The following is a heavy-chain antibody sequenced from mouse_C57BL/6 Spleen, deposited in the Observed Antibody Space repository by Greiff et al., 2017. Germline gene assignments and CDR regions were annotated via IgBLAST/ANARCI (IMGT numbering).Heavy chain of an antibody. CDR3: ARGGAYDYDVFDY. D-gene: IGHD2-4*01. Sequence: QVQLKESGAELVRPGASVKLSCKASGYTFTDYYINWVKQRPGQGLEWIARIYPGSGNTYYNEKFKGKATLTAEKSSSTAYMQLSSLTSEDSAVYFCARGGAYDYDVFDYWGQGTTLTVSS. CDR2: IYPGSGNT. CDR1: GYTFTDYY. J-gene: IGHJ2*01. V-gene: IGHV1-76*01.